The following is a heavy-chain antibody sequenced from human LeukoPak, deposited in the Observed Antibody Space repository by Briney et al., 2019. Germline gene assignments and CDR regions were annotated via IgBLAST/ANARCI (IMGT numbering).Heavy chain of an antibody. D-gene: IGHD6-6*01. CDR2: INAGNGNT. CDR3: ARRVSDYFDY. J-gene: IGHJ4*02. CDR1: GYTFTGYY. Sequence: ASVKVSCKASGYTFTGYYMHWVRQAPGQRLEWMGWINAGNGNTKYSQEFQGRVTITRDTSASTAYMELSSLRSEDMAVYYCARRVSDYFDYWGQGTLVTVSS. V-gene: IGHV1-3*03.